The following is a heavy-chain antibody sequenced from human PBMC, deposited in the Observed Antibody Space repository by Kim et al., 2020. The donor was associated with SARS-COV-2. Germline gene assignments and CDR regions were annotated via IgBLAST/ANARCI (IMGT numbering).Heavy chain of an antibody. Sequence: YPASVKGRFTISRENAKNSLYLQMSSLRAGDTAVYYCARAMISGDAFDIWGQGTMVTVSS. D-gene: IGHD3-22*01. J-gene: IGHJ3*02. CDR3: ARAMISGDAFDI. V-gene: IGHV3-13*01.